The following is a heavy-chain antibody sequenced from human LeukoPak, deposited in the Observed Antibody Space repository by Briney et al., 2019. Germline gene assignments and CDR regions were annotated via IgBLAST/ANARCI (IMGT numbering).Heavy chain of an antibody. CDR2: INPSGGST. Sequence: ASVKVSCEASGYTLTSYYMHWVRQAPGQGLECMGIINPSGGSTSYAQKFQGRVTMTRDTSTSTVYMELSSLRSEDTAVYYCARVGLKWELPFDYWGQGTLVTVSS. CDR3: ARVGLKWELPFDY. CDR1: GYTLTSYY. D-gene: IGHD1-26*01. J-gene: IGHJ4*02. V-gene: IGHV1-46*01.